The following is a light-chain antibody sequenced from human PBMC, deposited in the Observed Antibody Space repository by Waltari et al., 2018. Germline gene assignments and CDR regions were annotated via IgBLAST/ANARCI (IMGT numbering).Light chain of an antibody. Sequence: QSALTQPPSVSGAPGQSVTISCTGSSSNIGAFFDVHRYQPLPGAAPTLLIYGNNNRPSGVPDRFSASKSVTSASLSITGLQAEDEAHYYCQSFDRTLRGGVFGGGTKLTV. J-gene: IGLJ3*02. CDR3: QSFDRTLRGGV. V-gene: IGLV1-40*01. CDR2: GNN. CDR1: SSNIGAFFD.